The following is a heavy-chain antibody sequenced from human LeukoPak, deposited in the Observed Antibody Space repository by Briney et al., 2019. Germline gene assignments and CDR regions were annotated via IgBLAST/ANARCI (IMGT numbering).Heavy chain of an antibody. Sequence: GGTLRLSCAASGFTFSSYGMSWVRQAPGKGLEWVSAISGSGGSTYYADSVKGRFTISRDNSKNTLYLQMNSLRAEDTAVYYCARDPDYGDYVRLYAFDIWGQGTMVTVSS. J-gene: IGHJ3*02. D-gene: IGHD4-17*01. CDR3: ARDPDYGDYVRLYAFDI. V-gene: IGHV3-23*01. CDR2: ISGSGGST. CDR1: GFTFSSYG.